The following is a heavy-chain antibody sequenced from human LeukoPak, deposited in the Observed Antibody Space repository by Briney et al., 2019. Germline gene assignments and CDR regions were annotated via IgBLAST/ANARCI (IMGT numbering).Heavy chain of an antibody. CDR3: AREYRRDGYNQGFAFDI. CDR1: GGSISSGGYY. D-gene: IGHD5-12*01. V-gene: IGHV4-31*03. CDR2: IYYSGST. J-gene: IGHJ3*02. Sequence: PSETLSLTGTVSGGSISSGGYYWSWIRQHPGKGLEWIGYIYYSGSTYYNPSLKSRVTISVDTSKNQFSLKLSSVTAADTAVYYCAREYRRDGYNQGFAFDIWGQGTMVTVSS.